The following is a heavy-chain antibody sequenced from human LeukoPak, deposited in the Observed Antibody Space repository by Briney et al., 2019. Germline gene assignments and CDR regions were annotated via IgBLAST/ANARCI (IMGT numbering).Heavy chain of an antibody. CDR1: GGSISSYY. Sequence: PSETLSLTCTVSGGSISSYYWSWIRQPPGKGLEWIGYIYYSGSTNYNPSLKSRVTISVDTSKNQFSLKLSSVTAADTAVYYCARAQKGLSFDYWGQGTLVTVSS. V-gene: IGHV4-59*01. J-gene: IGHJ4*02. CDR3: ARAQKGLSFDY. CDR2: IYYSGST.